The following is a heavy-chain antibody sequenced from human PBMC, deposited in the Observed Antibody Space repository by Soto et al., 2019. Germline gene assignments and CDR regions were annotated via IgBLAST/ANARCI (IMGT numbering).Heavy chain of an antibody. CDR2: ISSSSSYI. CDR3: ARSLPPKCQLPFDAFDI. V-gene: IGHV3-21*01. J-gene: IGHJ3*02. CDR1: GFTFSSYC. Sequence: GGSLRLSCAASGFTFSSYCMNWVRQAPGKGLEWVSYISSSSSYIYYANSVKGRFTISRDNAKNSLYLRIKSLRAEDAAVCYCARSLPPKCQLPFDAFDIWGQGTMVTVSS. D-gene: IGHD2-2*01.